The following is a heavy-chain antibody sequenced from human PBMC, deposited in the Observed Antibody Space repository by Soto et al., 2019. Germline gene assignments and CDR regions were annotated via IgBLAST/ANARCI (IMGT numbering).Heavy chain of an antibody. Sequence: VGSLRLSCETSGFSFSVYGMHWVRQAPGKGLEWVAVIWYDASKQFYAASVEGRFTISRDNSKAILYLQMNGLRAEDTAVYYCAAWAEGATEVHWGQGTLVTVSS. CDR3: AAWAEGATEVH. CDR1: GFSFSVYG. D-gene: IGHD2-15*01. V-gene: IGHV3-33*01. J-gene: IGHJ4*02. CDR2: IWYDASKQ.